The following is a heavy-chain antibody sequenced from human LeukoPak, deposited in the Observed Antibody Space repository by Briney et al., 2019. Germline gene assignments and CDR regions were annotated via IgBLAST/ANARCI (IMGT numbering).Heavy chain of an antibody. J-gene: IGHJ4*02. CDR1: GFTFSSYS. V-gene: IGHV3-21*01. Sequence: GGSLRLSCAASGFTFSSYSMNWVRQAPGKGLEWVSSISSSSYIYYADSVKGRFTISRDNAKNSLYLQMNSLRAEDTAVYYCARDDSNYTYDYWGQGTLVTVSS. CDR2: ISSSSYI. D-gene: IGHD4-11*01. CDR3: ARDDSNYTYDY.